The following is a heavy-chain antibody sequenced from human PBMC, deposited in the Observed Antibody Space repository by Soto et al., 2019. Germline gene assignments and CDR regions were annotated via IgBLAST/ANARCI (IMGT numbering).Heavy chain of an antibody. CDR1: AFTFSSYA. D-gene: IGHD2-21*02. V-gene: IGHV3-23*01. Sequence: GGSLRLSCAASAFTFSSYAMSWVRQAPGKGLEWVSAVSGSGDSTYYADYVKGRFTISRDNSKNTLYLQMNSLRAEDTAVYYCAKGRASDCPGCTQDYWGQGTLVTVSS. J-gene: IGHJ4*02. CDR3: AKGRASDCPGCTQDY. CDR2: VSGSGDST.